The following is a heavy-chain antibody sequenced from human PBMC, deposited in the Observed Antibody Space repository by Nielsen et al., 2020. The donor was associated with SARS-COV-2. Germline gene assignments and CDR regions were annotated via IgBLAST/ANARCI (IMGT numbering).Heavy chain of an antibody. V-gene: IGHV3-23*01. J-gene: IGHJ6*03. CDR1: GFTFSSYA. D-gene: IGHD3-3*01. CDR3: AKGPYDFWSGYYRGSYMDV. CDR2: ISGSGGST. Sequence: GESLKISCAASGFTFSSYAMSWVRQAPGKGLEWVSAISGSGGSTYYADSVKGRFTISRDNSKNTLYLQMNSLRAEDTAVYYCAKGPYDFWSGYYRGSYMDVWGKGTTVTVSS.